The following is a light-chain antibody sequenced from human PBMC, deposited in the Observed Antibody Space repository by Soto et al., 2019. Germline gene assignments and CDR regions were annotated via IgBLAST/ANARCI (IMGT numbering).Light chain of an antibody. CDR2: EVS. Sequence: QSALTQPASVSGSPGQSITISCTGTSSDVGSYNYVSWYQQHPGKAPKLMIYEVSNRPSGVSNRFSGSKSGNTASLTISGLQAEDEADYYCNSYTSSNTPVVFGGGTKVTVL. CDR3: NSYTSSNTPVV. J-gene: IGLJ2*01. CDR1: SSDVGSYNY. V-gene: IGLV2-14*01.